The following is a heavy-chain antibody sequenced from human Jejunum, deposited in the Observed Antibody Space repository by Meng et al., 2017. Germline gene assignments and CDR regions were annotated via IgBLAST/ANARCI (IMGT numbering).Heavy chain of an antibody. CDR3: ARQRGNSYGPLDY. CDR1: GYSISSGYY. Sequence: SETLSLTCTVSGYSISSGYYWGWIRQPPGMGLEWIGSVSHGWSSYPNPSLKSRVTMSLDTSKNQFSLKLNSVTATDAAVYFCARQRGNSYGPLDYWGLGTLVTVSS. J-gene: IGHJ4*02. V-gene: IGHV4-38-2*02. D-gene: IGHD5-18*01. CDR2: VSHGWSS.